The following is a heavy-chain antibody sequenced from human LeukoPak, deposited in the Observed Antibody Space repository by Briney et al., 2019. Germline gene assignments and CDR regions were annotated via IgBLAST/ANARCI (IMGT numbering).Heavy chain of an antibody. J-gene: IGHJ6*02. CDR2: ISGSSGST. Sequence: PGGSLRLSCAASGFTFSSYAMSWVRQAPGKGLEWVSVISGSSGSTYQAESVKGRFTISRDNSKNTLYLQMNSLRAEDTAVYCCAKDRSKSEYSGSLTYYYSGMDVWGQGTTVTVSS. CDR3: AKDRSKSEYSGSLTYYYSGMDV. CDR1: GFTFSSYA. V-gene: IGHV3-23*01. D-gene: IGHD5-12*01.